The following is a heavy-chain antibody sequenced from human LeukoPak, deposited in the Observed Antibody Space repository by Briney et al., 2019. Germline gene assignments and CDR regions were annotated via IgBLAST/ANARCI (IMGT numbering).Heavy chain of an antibody. Sequence: ASVEVPCKASGGTFSSYAISWVRQAPGQGLEWMGRIIPILGIANYAQKFQGRVTITADKSTSTAYMELSSLRSEDTAVYYCAKDLERHIVVVTASAVDYWGQGTLVTVSS. CDR3: AKDLERHIVVVTASAVDY. CDR1: GGTFSSYA. D-gene: IGHD2-21*02. V-gene: IGHV1-69*04. CDR2: IIPILGIA. J-gene: IGHJ4*02.